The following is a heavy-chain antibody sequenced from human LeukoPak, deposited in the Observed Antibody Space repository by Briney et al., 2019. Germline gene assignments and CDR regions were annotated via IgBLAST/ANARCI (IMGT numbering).Heavy chain of an antibody. CDR1: GFSVSGNY. J-gene: IGHJ4*02. D-gene: IGHD6-13*01. CDR3: ARALAAASHTSFDY. Sequence: GGALRLSCAASGFSVSGNYMSWVRQAPGKGLEWVSIIYSDDSKYFAGSVKGRFTISRDISKNTLYLQMNSLRAEDTAVYYCARALAAASHTSFDYWGQGTLVTVSS. CDR2: IYSDDSK. V-gene: IGHV3-66*01.